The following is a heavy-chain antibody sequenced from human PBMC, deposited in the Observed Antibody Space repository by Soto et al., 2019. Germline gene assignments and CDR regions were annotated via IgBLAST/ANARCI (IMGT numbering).Heavy chain of an antibody. J-gene: IGHJ5*02. CDR1: GGSISSGDYY. Sequence: QVQLQESGPGLVKPSQTLSLTCTVSGGSISSGDYYWSWIRQPPGKGLEWIGYIYYSGSTYYNPSHKSRVTISVDTSKNQFSLKLSSVTAADTAVYYCVRAMVVPQNWFDPWGQATLVTVSS. V-gene: IGHV4-30-4*01. CDR3: VRAMVVPQNWFDP. CDR2: IYYSGST. D-gene: IGHD2-21*01.